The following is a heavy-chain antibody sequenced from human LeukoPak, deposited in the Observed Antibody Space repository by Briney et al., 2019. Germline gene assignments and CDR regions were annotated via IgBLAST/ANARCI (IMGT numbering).Heavy chain of an antibody. Sequence: WVSSISSSSTYIYYADSVKGLFTISRDNAKNSLYLQMNSLRAEDTAVYYCARTMVRGVSAIDYWGQGTLVTVSS. V-gene: IGHV3-21*01. CDR3: ARTMVRGVSAIDY. J-gene: IGHJ4*02. CDR2: ISSSSTYI. D-gene: IGHD3-10*01.